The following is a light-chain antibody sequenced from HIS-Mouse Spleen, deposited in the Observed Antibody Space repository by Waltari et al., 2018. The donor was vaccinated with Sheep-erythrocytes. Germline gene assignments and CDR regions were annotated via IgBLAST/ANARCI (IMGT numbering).Light chain of an antibody. J-gene: IGKJ4*01. V-gene: IGKV1-13*02. CDR2: DAS. CDR3: QQSYSTPPT. CDR1: QGISSA. Sequence: AIQLTQSPSSLSASVGDRVTITCRASQGISSALAWYQQKPGKTPKLLIYDASSLESGVPSRFSGSGSGTDFTFTISSLQPEDFATYYCQQSYSTPPTFGGGTEVEIK.